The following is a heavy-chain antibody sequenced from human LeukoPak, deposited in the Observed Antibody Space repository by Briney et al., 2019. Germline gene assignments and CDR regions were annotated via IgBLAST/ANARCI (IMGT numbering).Heavy chain of an antibody. Sequence: GGFLRLSCAASGFTFSSYAMSWVRQAPGKGLEWVSAISGSGGSTSYAQKFQGRVTMTRDTSTSTVYMELSSLRSEDTAVYYCARDRIAVANWFDPWGQGTLVTVSS. CDR2: ISGSGGST. CDR1: GFTFSSYA. D-gene: IGHD6-19*01. J-gene: IGHJ5*02. CDR3: ARDRIAVANWFDP. V-gene: IGHV3-23*01.